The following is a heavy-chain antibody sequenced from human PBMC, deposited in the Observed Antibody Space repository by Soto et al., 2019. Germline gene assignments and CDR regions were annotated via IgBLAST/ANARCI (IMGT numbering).Heavy chain of an antibody. V-gene: IGHV5-51*01. CDR1: GYSFPAYW. CDR3: ARITLTGYYHHYYDMNV. CDR2: IYPADSDT. J-gene: IGHJ6*02. D-gene: IGHD3-9*01. Sequence: PGESLKISCQGFGYSFPAYWIAWVRQMPGKGLEWMGIIYPADSDTKYSPSFQGQVTISADKSIDTAYLQWSSLKASDTATYYCARITLTGYYHHYYDMNVWGQETTVTVSS.